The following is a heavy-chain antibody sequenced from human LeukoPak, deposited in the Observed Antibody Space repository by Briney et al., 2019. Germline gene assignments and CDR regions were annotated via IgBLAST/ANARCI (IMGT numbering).Heavy chain of an antibody. J-gene: IGHJ4*02. CDR2: ISSSSTYI. D-gene: IGHD3-22*01. Sequence: GGSLRLSCAASGFAFSSYSVNWVRQAPGKGLEWVSSISSSSTYIYYADSVKGRFTISRDNSKNTLYLQMNSLRAEDTAVYYCARKLDYYDSSGYYYEVFDYWGQGTLVTVSS. V-gene: IGHV3-21*01. CDR1: GFAFSSYS. CDR3: ARKLDYYDSSGYYYEVFDY.